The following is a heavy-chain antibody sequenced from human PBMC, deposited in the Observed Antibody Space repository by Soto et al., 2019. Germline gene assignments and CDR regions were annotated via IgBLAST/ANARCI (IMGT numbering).Heavy chain of an antibody. CDR1: GGSFSGYY. CDR2: INHSGST. Sequence: QVQLQQWGAGLLKPSETLSLTCAVYGGSFSGYYWSWIRQPPGKGLEWIGEINHSGSTNYNPSLKRRVTISVETSKNQFSLKLSSVTAADTAVYYCARGPGYYYYYGMDVWGQGTTVTVSS. V-gene: IGHV4-34*01. J-gene: IGHJ6*02. CDR3: ARGPGYYYYYGMDV.